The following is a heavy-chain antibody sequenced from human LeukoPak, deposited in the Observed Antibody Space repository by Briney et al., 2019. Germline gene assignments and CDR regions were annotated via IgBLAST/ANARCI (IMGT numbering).Heavy chain of an antibody. CDR2: IYSGRSGGRT. Sequence: GGSLRLSCAASGFTVSSNYMSWVRQAPGKGLEWVSVIYSGRSGGRTYYADSVKGRFTISRDNSKNTLYLQMNSLRAEDTAVYYCARDWEAYCGGDCYRFDYWGQGTLVTVSS. CDR3: ARDWEAYCGGDCYRFDY. CDR1: GFTVSSNY. J-gene: IGHJ4*02. D-gene: IGHD2-21*02. V-gene: IGHV3-53*05.